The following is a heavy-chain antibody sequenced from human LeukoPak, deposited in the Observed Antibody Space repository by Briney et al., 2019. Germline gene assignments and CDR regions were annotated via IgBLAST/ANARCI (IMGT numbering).Heavy chain of an antibody. V-gene: IGHV3-33*06. CDR1: GFTFSTYG. Sequence: PGGSLRLSCAASGFTFSTYGMHWVRQAPGKGLEWVAVIWYDGSNKYYADSVKGRFTISRDNSKNTLYLQMNSLRAEDTAVYYCAKLRGDVLRFLEWSSDALDIWGQGTMVTVSS. CDR2: IWYDGSNK. D-gene: IGHD3-3*01. CDR3: AKLRGDVLRFLEWSSDALDI. J-gene: IGHJ3*02.